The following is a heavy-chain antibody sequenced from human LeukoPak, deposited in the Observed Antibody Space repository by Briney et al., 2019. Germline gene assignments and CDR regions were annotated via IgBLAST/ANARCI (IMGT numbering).Heavy chain of an antibody. CDR1: GFTFSSYA. V-gene: IGHV3-23*01. CDR2: ISGGGGGT. J-gene: IGHJ4*02. D-gene: IGHD6-19*01. CDR3: ARGRSSGWLNTFDY. Sequence: GGSLRLSCTASGFTFSSYAMNWVRQAPGKGLEWVSAISGGGGGTYYTDSVKGRFTISRDKSKNTLDLQMNSLRVEDTAVYFCARGRSSGWLNTFDYWGQGTLATVS.